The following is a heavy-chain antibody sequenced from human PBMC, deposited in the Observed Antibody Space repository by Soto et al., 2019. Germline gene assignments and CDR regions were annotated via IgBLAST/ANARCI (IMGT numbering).Heavy chain of an antibody. D-gene: IGHD2-2*01. V-gene: IGHV1-69*01. CDR3: ARSGIVVVPAAKLYGMDV. J-gene: IGHJ6*02. CDR2: IIPIFCTE. Sequence: PGQGLEWMGGIIPIFCTEKYAQKIQGSVTITADESTSTAYMQLSSLRSEDTAVYYCARSGIVVVPAAKLYGMDVWSQGNT.